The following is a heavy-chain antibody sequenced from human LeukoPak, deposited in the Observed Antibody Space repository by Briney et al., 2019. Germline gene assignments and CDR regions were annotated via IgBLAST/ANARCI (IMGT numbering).Heavy chain of an antibody. Sequence: SSETLSLTCTVSGGSISSYYWSWIRQPAGKGLEWIGRIYTSGSTNYNPSLKSRVTMSVDTSKNQFSLKLSSVTAADTAVYYCAQLLRQWLENRGSYWGQGTLVTVSS. D-gene: IGHD6-19*01. CDR2: IYTSGST. CDR1: GGSISSYY. V-gene: IGHV4-4*07. CDR3: AQLLRQWLENRGSY. J-gene: IGHJ4*02.